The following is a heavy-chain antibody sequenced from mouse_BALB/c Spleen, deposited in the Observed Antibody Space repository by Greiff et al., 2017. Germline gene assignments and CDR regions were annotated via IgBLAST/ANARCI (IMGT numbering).Heavy chain of an antibody. V-gene: IGHV1-67*01. D-gene: IGHD1-1*01. CDR2: ISTYYGNT. J-gene: IGHJ4*01. CDR3: ARGYYGSSYYYYAMDY. CDR1: SYTFTDYA. Sequence: QVQLQQSGPELVRPGVSVKISCKGSSYTFTDYAMHWVKQSHAKSLEWIGVISTYYGNTNYNQKFKGKATMTVDKSSSTAYMELARLTSEDSAVYYCARGYYGSSYYYYAMDYWGQGTSVTVSS.